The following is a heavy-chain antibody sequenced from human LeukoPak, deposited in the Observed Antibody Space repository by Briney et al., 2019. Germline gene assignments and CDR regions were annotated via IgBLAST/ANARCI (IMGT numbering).Heavy chain of an antibody. D-gene: IGHD2-2*01. J-gene: IGHJ4*02. Sequence: SETLSLTCAVSGYSISSGYYWGWIRQPPGKGLEWIGSIYHSGSTYYNPFLKSRVTISVDTSKNQFSLKLSSVTAADTAVYYCARHARHAPFDYWGQGTLVTVSS. CDR3: ARHARHAPFDY. V-gene: IGHV4-38-2*01. CDR1: GYSISSGYY. CDR2: IYHSGST.